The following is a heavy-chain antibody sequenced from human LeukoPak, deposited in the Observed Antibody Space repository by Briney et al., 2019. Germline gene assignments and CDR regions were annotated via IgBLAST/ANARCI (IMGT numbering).Heavy chain of an antibody. Sequence: GGSLRLSCAASGFTFSSYEMNWVRQAPGKGLEWVSYISSSSSYIYYADSVKGRFTISIDNAKNSLYLQMNSLRAEDTAVYYCARDKRDYYDSSGYLGAFDIWGQGTMVTVSS. CDR3: ARDKRDYYDSSGYLGAFDI. J-gene: IGHJ3*02. V-gene: IGHV3-21*05. CDR1: GFTFSSYE. D-gene: IGHD3-22*01. CDR2: ISSSSSYI.